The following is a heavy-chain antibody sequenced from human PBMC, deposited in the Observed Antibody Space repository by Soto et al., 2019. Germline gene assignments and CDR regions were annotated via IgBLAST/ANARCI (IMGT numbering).Heavy chain of an antibody. J-gene: IGHJ5*02. CDR1: GLTFRNYW. CDR3: VRGGGGGLFDP. CDR2: INQDGSER. Sequence: GGSLRLSCAGSGLTFRNYWLSWVREAPVKGLEWVANINQDGSERYYVDSVKGRFTISRDNAKRSLYLQMMSLTAEDTAIYYCVRGGGGGLFDPWGQGTMVTVSS. D-gene: IGHD2-15*01. V-gene: IGHV3-7*01.